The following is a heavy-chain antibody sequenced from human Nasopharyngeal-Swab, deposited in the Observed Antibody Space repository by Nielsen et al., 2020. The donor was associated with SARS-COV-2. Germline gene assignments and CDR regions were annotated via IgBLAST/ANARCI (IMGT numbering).Heavy chain of an antibody. Sequence: GESLKISCAASGPSFKTYGMTWVRQAPGKGLDWVSAIIVSNGYTYYADSVKGRFTISRDRSKNTVYLQMNSLRAGDTAVYFCAKVRPPDQDYYFGLDVWGQGTTVTVSS. CDR1: GPSFKTYG. CDR2: IIVSNGYT. D-gene: IGHD2-2*01. J-gene: IGHJ6*02. V-gene: IGHV3-23*01. CDR3: AKVRPPDQDYYFGLDV.